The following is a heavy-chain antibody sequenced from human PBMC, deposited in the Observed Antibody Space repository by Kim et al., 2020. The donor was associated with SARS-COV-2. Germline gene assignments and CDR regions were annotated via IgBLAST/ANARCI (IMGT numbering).Heavy chain of an antibody. D-gene: IGHD3-3*01. CDR2: INSDGSST. CDR1: GFTFSSYW. J-gene: IGHJ4*02. V-gene: IGHV3-74*01. Sequence: GGSLRLSCAASGFTFSSYWMHWVRQAPGKGLVWVSRINSDGSSTSYADSVKGRFTISRDNAKNTLYLQMNSLRAEDTAVYYCARGAPDTIFGVVTEDYWGQGTLVTVSS. CDR3: ARGAPDTIFGVVTEDY.